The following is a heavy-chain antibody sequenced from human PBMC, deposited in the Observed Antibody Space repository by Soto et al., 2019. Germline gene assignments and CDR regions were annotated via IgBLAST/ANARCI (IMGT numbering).Heavy chain of an antibody. Sequence: PSETLSLTCTVSGGSISSYYWSWIRQPPGKGLEWIGYIYYSGSTNYNPSLKSRVTISVDTSKNRFSLKLSSVTAADTAVYYCAREIAVAGMGSYYFDYWGQGTLVTVSS. J-gene: IGHJ4*02. CDR3: AREIAVAGMGSYYFDY. D-gene: IGHD6-19*01. CDR2: IYYSGST. V-gene: IGHV4-59*01. CDR1: GGSISSYY.